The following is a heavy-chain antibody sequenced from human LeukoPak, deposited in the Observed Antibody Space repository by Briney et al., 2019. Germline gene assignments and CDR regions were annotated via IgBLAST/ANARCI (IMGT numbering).Heavy chain of an antibody. D-gene: IGHD1-26*01. Sequence: PGGSLRLSCAASRFTFSTYAMSWVRQAPGKGLEWVSGITGSGGDTYYADSVKGRFTISRDNSKNTLYLQMNTPRAEDTAVYYCAKDLGWELSHWLDPWGQGTLVTVSS. J-gene: IGHJ5*02. CDR3: AKDLGWELSHWLDP. V-gene: IGHV3-23*01. CDR2: ITGSGGDT. CDR1: RFTFSTYA.